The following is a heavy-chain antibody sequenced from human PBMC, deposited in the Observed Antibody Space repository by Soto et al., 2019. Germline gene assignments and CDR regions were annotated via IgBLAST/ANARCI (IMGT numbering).Heavy chain of an antibody. Sequence: ASETLSLTCTVSGGSISSSSYYWGWIRQPPGKGLEWIGSIYYSGSTYYNPSLKSRVTISVDTSKNQFSLKLSSVTAADTAVYYCASCITMVRALAYWGQGTLVTVSS. J-gene: IGHJ4*02. CDR3: ASCITMVRALAY. CDR2: IYYSGST. D-gene: IGHD3-10*01. CDR1: GGSISSSSYY. V-gene: IGHV4-39*01.